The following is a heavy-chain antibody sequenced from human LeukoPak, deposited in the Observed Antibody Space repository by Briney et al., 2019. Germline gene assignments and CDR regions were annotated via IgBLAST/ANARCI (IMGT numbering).Heavy chain of an antibody. CDR1: GGSISSYY. CDR2: IHTSGNT. D-gene: IGHD2-21*02. Sequence: SETLSLSCTVSGGSISSYYWSWIRQPPGKGLEWIGYIHTSGNTNSNPSLKSRVTISVGTSKNQFSLKLSSVTAADTAVYYCARLVVTSILDWFDPWGRGTLVTVSS. J-gene: IGHJ5*02. CDR3: ARLVVTSILDWFDP. V-gene: IGHV4-4*09.